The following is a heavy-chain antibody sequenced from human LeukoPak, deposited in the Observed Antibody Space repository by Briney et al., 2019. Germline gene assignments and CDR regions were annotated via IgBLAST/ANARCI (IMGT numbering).Heavy chain of an antibody. J-gene: IGHJ4*02. CDR3: ASRPLYSSGWFDY. CDR1: GFTFSSYG. D-gene: IGHD6-19*01. CDR2: IRYDGSNK. V-gene: IGHV3-30*02. Sequence: GGSLRLSCAASGFTFSSYGMHWVRQAPGKGLEWVAFIRYDGSNKYYADSVKGRFAISRDNSKNTLYLQMNSLRAEDTALYYCASRPLYSSGWFDYWGQGTLVTVSS.